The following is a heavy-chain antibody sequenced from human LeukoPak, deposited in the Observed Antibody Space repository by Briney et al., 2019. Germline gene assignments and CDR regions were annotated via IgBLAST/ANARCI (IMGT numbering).Heavy chain of an antibody. J-gene: IGHJ3*02. V-gene: IGHV3-30-3*01. CDR1: GFTFSSYA. CDR2: ISYDGSNK. D-gene: IGHD5-24*01. CDR3: AREDGAFDI. Sequence: PGGSLRLSCAASGFTFSSYAMHWVRQAPGEGLEWVAVISYDGSNKYYADSVKGRFTISRDNSKNTLYLQMNSLRAEDTAVYYCAREDGAFDIWGQGTMVTVSS.